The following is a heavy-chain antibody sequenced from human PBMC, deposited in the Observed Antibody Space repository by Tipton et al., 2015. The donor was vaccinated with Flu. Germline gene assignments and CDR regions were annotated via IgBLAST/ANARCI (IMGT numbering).Heavy chain of an antibody. CDR2: IFHSGST. Sequence: GLVKPSETLSLTCSVSGDSMTSSRYYWGWIRQPPGKGLEWIGSIFHSGSTYYNPSLKSRVTISVDTSKNQFCLEQISVTAADTAVYYCARDGPGVESWFEPGGKGTQVTVSS. CDR1: GDSMTSSRYY. V-gene: IGHV4-39*07. D-gene: IGHD3-3*01. J-gene: IGHJ5*02. CDR3: ARDGPGVESWFEP.